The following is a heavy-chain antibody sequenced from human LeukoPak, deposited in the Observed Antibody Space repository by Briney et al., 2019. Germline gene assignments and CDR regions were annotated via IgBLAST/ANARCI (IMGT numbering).Heavy chain of an antibody. J-gene: IGHJ4*02. D-gene: IGHD3-10*01. V-gene: IGHV3-21*01. Sequence: GSLRLSCAASEFSFSNYRMHWVRQAPGKGLEWVSSISFSSSSIYYADSVKGRFTISRDNARNSLYLQMNSLRAEDTAVYYCARDSYGSGSYYRIDYWGQGTLVTVSS. CDR1: EFSFSNYR. CDR2: ISFSSSSI. CDR3: ARDSYGSGSYYRIDY.